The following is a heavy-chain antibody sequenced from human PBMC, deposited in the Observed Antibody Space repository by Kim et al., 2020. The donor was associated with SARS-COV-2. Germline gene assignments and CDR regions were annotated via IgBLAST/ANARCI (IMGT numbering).Heavy chain of an antibody. CDR2: ITSKPRNYAT. J-gene: IGHJ3*02. V-gene: IGHV3-73*01. CDR3: IRRHCSGTNCQSFDI. Sequence: GGSLRLSCAASGFTFSASDIHWVRQASGKGLEWVGRITSKPRNYATAYAASVKGRFTISRDDSENTAYIQMNSLKIEDTAVYYCIRRHCSGTNCQSFDIWGQGTMVTVSS. CDR1: GFTFSASD. D-gene: IGHD2-2*01.